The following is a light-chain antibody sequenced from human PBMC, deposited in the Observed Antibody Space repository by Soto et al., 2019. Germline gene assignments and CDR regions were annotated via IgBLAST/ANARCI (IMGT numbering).Light chain of an antibody. CDR1: SSDVGSYNL. CDR2: EGS. V-gene: IGLV2-23*01. CDR3: CSYAGSSTWV. J-gene: IGLJ3*02. Sequence: QSVLTQPASVSGSPGQSITISCTGTSSDVGSYNLVSWYQQHPGKAPKLMIYEGSKRPSGVSNRFSGSKSGNTASLTISGLQAEDEADDYCCSYAGSSTWVFGGGTKVTVL.